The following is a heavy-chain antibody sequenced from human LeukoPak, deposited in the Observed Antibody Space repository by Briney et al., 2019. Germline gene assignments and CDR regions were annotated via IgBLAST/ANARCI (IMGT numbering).Heavy chain of an antibody. CDR2: IRYDGSNK. Sequence: GGSLRLSCAASGFTFSSYGMHWVRQAPGKGLEWVAFIRYDGSNKYYADSVKGRFTISRDNSKNTLYLQMNSLRAEDTAVYYCAKAGPSSGSYYCVDVWGQGTTVTVSS. CDR1: GFTFSSYG. CDR3: AKAGPSSGSYYCVDV. V-gene: IGHV3-30*02. D-gene: IGHD1-26*01. J-gene: IGHJ6*02.